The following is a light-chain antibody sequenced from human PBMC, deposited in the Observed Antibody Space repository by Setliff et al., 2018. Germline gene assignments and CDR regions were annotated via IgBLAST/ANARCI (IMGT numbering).Light chain of an antibody. V-gene: IGLV2-8*01. CDR1: SSDVGGYHY. CDR3: SAYAGSNNWGV. J-gene: IGLJ1*01. Sequence: QSALTQPPSASGSPGQSVTISCTGTSSDVGGYHYASWYQHHPGKAPKLMIYEVTKRPSGVPDRFSGSKSGNTASLTVSGLQAEDEADYYCSAYAGSNNWGVFGTGTKGTVL. CDR2: EVT.